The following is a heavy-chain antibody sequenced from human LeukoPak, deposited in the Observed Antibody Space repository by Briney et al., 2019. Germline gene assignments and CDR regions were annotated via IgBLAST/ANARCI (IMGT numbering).Heavy chain of an antibody. CDR3: AKEDYGDSTGGRFQH. CDR2: IKSDGSNT. D-gene: IGHD4-17*01. V-gene: IGHV3-74*01. J-gene: IGHJ1*01. CDR1: GFTFSSYW. Sequence: GSLRLSCAASGFTFSSYWMHWVRQAPGKGLVWVSRIKSDGSNTNYADSVKGRFTISRDNAKNTLHLQMNSLRAEDTAVYYCAKEDYGDSTGGRFQHWGQGTLVTVSS.